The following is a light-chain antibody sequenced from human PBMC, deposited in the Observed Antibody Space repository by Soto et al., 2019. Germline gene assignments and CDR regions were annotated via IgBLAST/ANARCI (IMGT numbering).Light chain of an antibody. CDR3: QQYGSSPPRT. CDR1: QVISTS. Sequence: DIQLTQSPSFLSPSIGESVTITCRASQVISTSLAWYQVKPGKAPKLLIYAASTLESGVPSRFSATVSGTEFSLTITSLQPEDFAVYYCQQYGSSPPRTFGQGTKVEMK. V-gene: IGKV1-9*01. J-gene: IGKJ1*01. CDR2: AAS.